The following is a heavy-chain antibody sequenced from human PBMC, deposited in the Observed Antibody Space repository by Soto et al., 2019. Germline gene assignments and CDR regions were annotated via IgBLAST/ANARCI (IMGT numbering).Heavy chain of an antibody. CDR3: ARDRPHDGYYYDGMDV. Sequence: SETLSLTCTVSGGSISSGGYYWSWIRQHPGKGLEWIGYIYYSGSTYYNPSLKSRVTISVDTSKNQFSLKLSSVTAADTAVYYCARDRPHDGYYYDGMDVWGQGTTVTVSS. J-gene: IGHJ6*02. V-gene: IGHV4-31*03. CDR1: GGSISSGGYY. CDR2: IYYSGST.